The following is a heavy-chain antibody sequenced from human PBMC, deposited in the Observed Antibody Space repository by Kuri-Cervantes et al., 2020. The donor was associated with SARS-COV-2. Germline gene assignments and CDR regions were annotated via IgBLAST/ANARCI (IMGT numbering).Heavy chain of an antibody. Sequence: LSLTCAASGFTVSSNYMSWVRQAPGKGLEWVAFIRYDGSNKYYADSVKGRFTISRDNSKNTLYLQMNSLRAEDTAVYYCAKDPVYYYYYMDVWGKGTTVTVSS. J-gene: IGHJ6*03. CDR2: IRYDGSNK. CDR3: AKDPVYYYYYMDV. V-gene: IGHV3-30*02. CDR1: GFTVSSNY.